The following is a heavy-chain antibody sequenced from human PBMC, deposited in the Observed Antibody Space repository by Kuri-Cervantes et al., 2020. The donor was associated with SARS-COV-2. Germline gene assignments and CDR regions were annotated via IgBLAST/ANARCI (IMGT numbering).Heavy chain of an antibody. CDR1: GFTFGDYA. J-gene: IGHJ4*02. CDR3: ARDKSYGFWREPFDY. D-gene: IGHD3/OR15-3a*01. Sequence: ETLSLTCVGSGFTFGDYAMSWVRQSPGKGLEWVSAISGSGSNTYYADSVKGRFIISSDNSKNTLYLQMDSLRADDTAVYFCARDKSYGFWREPFDYWGQGTPVTVSS. V-gene: IGHV3-23*01. CDR2: ISGSGSNT.